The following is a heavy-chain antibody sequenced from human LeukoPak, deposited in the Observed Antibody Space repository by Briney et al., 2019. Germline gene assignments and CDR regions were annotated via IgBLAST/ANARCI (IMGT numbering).Heavy chain of an antibody. CDR1: GGSISSDY. Sequence: RSSETLSLTCSVSGGSISSDYWSWIRQPAGKGLEWIGRIYTSGSTNYNPSLKSRVTMSVDTSKNQFSLKLSSVTAADTAVYYCARAVRGVMINNDAFDIWGQGTMVTVSS. CDR3: ARAVRGVMINNDAFDI. J-gene: IGHJ3*02. V-gene: IGHV4-4*07. D-gene: IGHD3-10*01. CDR2: IYTSGST.